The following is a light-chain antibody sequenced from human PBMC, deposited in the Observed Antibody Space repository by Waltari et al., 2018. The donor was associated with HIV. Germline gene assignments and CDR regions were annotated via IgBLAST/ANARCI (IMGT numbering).Light chain of an antibody. Sequence: EVVLTQSPGTLSLSPGDRATLSCTASQSISSNSLAWYQQKFGQAPRLLMFGASRRATGVPHRFSGSGSGTDFTLTISRLEPEDFAVYYCQLFRTSRTFGQGTKVEIK. CDR1: QSISSNS. V-gene: IGKV3-20*01. J-gene: IGKJ1*01. CDR2: GAS. CDR3: QLFRTSRT.